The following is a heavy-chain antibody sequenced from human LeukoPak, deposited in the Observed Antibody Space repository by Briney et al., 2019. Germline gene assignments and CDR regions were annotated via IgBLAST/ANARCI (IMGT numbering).Heavy chain of an antibody. CDR3: ASGDDYSNYYFNC. Sequence: SETLSLTCTVSGGSISSYYWSWIRQPPGKGLEWIGYIYYSGSTNYNPSLKGRVTISVDTSKNQFSLRLSSVTAADTAVYYCASGDDYSNYYFNCWGQGTLVTVSS. V-gene: IGHV4-59*01. CDR1: GGSISSYY. J-gene: IGHJ4*02. D-gene: IGHD4-11*01. CDR2: IYYSGST.